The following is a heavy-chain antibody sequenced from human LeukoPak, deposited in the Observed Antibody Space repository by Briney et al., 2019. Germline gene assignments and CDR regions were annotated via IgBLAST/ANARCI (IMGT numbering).Heavy chain of an antibody. Sequence: GGSLRLSCAASGFSFSSYWMHWVRQTPGKGLVWVSRINSDGSSTSYADSVKGRFTISRDNAKNTLYLQMNSLRVEDTAVYYCARAGYSSSWYSAWGMDVWGQGTTVTVSS. J-gene: IGHJ6*02. V-gene: IGHV3-74*01. D-gene: IGHD6-13*01. CDR2: INSDGSST. CDR3: ARAGYSSSWYSAWGMDV. CDR1: GFSFSSYW.